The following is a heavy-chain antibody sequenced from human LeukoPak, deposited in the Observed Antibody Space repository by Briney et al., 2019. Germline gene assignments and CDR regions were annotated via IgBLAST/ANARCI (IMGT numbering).Heavy chain of an antibody. J-gene: IGHJ4*02. CDR3: AKDLHDAAADY. V-gene: IGHV3-74*01. Sequence: GGSLRLSCAASGFTFTDWWMHWVRQAPGKGLEWVSRIKSDGTGMTYAESVRGRFAISRGNAKNSVYLQMNSLRADDTAVYYCAKDLHDAAADYWGQGTLVTVSS. CDR1: GFTFTDWW. CDR2: IKSDGTGM. D-gene: IGHD2-15*01.